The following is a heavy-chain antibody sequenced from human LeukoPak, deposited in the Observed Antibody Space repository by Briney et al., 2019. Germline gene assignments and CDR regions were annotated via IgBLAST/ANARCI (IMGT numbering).Heavy chain of an antibody. V-gene: IGHV1-18*01. Sequence: VASVKVSCKASGYTFTSYGISWVRQAPGQGLEWMGWITTYNGNTNFAQKVQGRVTMTTDTSTSTAYMELRSLRSDDTAVYYCARCILATCRYLPSFDFWGQGTLVTVSS. D-gene: IGHD3-3*02. J-gene: IGHJ4*02. CDR1: GYTFTSYG. CDR2: ITTYNGNT. CDR3: ARCILATCRYLPSFDF.